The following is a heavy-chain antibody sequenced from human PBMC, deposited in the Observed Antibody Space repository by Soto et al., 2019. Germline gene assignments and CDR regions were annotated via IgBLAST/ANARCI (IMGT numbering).Heavy chain of an antibody. D-gene: IGHD2-2*02. CDR1: GFTFSSYA. V-gene: IGHV3-30-3*01. J-gene: IGHJ6*02. Sequence: GSLRLSCAASGFTFSSYAMHWVRQAPGKGLEWVAVISYDGSNKYYADSVKGRFTISRDNSKNTLYLQMNSLRAEDTAVYYCASSGGAYCSSTSCYTENYYYYGMDVWGQGTTVTVSS. CDR3: ASSGGAYCSSTSCYTENYYYYGMDV. CDR2: ISYDGSNK.